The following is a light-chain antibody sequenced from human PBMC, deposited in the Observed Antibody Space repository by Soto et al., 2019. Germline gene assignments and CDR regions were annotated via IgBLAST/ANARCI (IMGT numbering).Light chain of an antibody. CDR1: QSLVYRYGNTY. V-gene: IGKV2-30*01. CDR2: KVS. CDR3: MQGTHWPPT. Sequence: DLLMTQSPLSLPVTLGQPASISFRSSQSLVYRYGNTYLNWFHQRPGQSPRRLIYKVSYRDSGVPGRFSGNGSGTDFTLKISRVEAEDVGIYYCMQGTHWPPTFGQGTKVDIK. J-gene: IGKJ1*01.